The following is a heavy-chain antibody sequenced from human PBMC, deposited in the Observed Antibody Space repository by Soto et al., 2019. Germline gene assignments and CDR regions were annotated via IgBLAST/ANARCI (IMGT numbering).Heavy chain of an antibody. CDR3: ARSSGGNFGIIIEGTNWFAP. Sequence: ASVKVSCKAPRYTFTSYYINCVRQAPGQVLEWMGVINPNGGSAAYAQKFKGRVTLTRDTSASTVYMEVSSLTSEDTAMYYCARSSGGNFGIIIEGTNWFAPWGQGTLVTVSS. V-gene: IGHV1-46*01. J-gene: IGHJ5*02. CDR1: RYTFTSYY. D-gene: IGHD1-26*01. CDR2: INPNGGSA.